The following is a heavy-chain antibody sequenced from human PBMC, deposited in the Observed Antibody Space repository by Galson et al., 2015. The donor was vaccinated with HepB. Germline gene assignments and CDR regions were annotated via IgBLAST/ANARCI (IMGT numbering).Heavy chain of an antibody. J-gene: IGHJ2*01. D-gene: IGHD3-22*01. Sequence: SVKVSCKASGFIFTSSAMQWVRQARGQRLEWIGWIVVGSGNTNYAQKFQERVTITRDMSTNTAYMELSSLRSEDTAVYYCAADSSPYYYDTSGNFGHFDLWGRGTLVTVSS. CDR3: AADSSPYYYDTSGNFGHFDL. CDR1: GFIFTSSA. V-gene: IGHV1-58*02. CDR2: IVVGSGNT.